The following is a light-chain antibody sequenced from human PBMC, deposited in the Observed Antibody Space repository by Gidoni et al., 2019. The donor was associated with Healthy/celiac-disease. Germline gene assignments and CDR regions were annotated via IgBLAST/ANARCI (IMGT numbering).Light chain of an antibody. CDR1: SSDVASYNL. J-gene: IGLJ2*01. CDR2: EGS. CDR3: CSYAGSSTDVV. Sequence: QSALTQPASESGSPGQSITISCTGTSSDVASYNLVSWYQQHPGKAPKLMIYEGSKRPSGVSNRFSGSKSGNTASLTISGLQAEDEADYYCCSYAGSSTDVVFGGGTKLTVL. V-gene: IGLV2-23*01.